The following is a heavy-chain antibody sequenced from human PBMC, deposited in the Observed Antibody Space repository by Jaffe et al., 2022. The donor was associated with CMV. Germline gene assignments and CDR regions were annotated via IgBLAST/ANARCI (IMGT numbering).Heavy chain of an antibody. V-gene: IGHV1-2*02. J-gene: IGHJ4*02. Sequence: QVQLVQSGAEVKKPGASVKVSCKASGYTFTGYYMHWVRQAPGQGLEWMGWINPNSGGTNYAQKFQGRVTMTRDTSISTAYMELSRLRSDDTAVYYCARGPSYCSSTSCSPGGYWGQGTLVTVSS. CDR1: GYTFTGYY. CDR3: ARGPSYCSSTSCSPGGY. D-gene: IGHD2-2*01. CDR2: INPNSGGT.